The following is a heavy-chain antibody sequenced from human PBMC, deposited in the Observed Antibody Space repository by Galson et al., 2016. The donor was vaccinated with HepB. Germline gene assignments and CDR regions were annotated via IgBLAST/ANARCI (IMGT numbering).Heavy chain of an antibody. Sequence: SLRLSCAASGFTFSNYAMSWVRQAPGKGLEWVSAIGGSGGSTIYADSVKGRFTISRDNSKDTVYLQMNSLRAEDTAIYYCARARGSTTSCYGYWGQGTLVTVSS. V-gene: IGHV3-23*01. CDR2: IGGSGGST. D-gene: IGHD2-2*01. CDR3: ARARGSTTSCYGY. CDR1: GFTFSNYA. J-gene: IGHJ4*02.